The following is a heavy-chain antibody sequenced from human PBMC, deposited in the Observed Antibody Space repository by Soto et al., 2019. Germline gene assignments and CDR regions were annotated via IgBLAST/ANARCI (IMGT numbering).Heavy chain of an antibody. J-gene: IGHJ4*02. CDR3: AHRPSGWYLFDY. CDR2: IYRNDDK. D-gene: IGHD6-19*01. Sequence: ESGPTLVNPTQTLTLTCTFSGLSLSTSGVGVGWIRQPPGKALEWLVLIYRNDDKRYSPSLKSRLTITKDTSKNQVVLTMTNMDPVDTATYYCAHRPSGWYLFDYWGQGTLVTVSS. V-gene: IGHV2-5*01. CDR1: GLSLSTSGVG.